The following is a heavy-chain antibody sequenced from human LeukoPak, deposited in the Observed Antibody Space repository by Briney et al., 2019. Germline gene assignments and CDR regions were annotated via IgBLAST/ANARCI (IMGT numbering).Heavy chain of an antibody. D-gene: IGHD4-17*01. CDR2: ISSSGSII. Sequence: PGGSLRLSCAASRFTFSSYSMNWVRQAPGKGLEWVSYISSSGSIIYYADSVKGRFTISRDNAKNSLYLQMNSLRAEDTAVYYCARDGDGDYVFSYYFDYWGQGTLVTVSS. CDR1: RFTFSSYS. V-gene: IGHV3-48*01. J-gene: IGHJ4*02. CDR3: ARDGDGDYVFSYYFDY.